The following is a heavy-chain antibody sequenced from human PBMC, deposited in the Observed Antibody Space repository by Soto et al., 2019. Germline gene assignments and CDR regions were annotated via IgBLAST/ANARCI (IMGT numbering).Heavy chain of an antibody. CDR1: GFTFSSHS. Sequence: QPGGSLRLSCAASGFTFSSHSMTWVRQAPGKGPEWVSGISGSGGRTYYADPVKGRFTISRDNSKNKLYLQMNSLRAEDTTVYYCAKSASLNNYYYRDVWGKGTTVTVSS. J-gene: IGHJ6*03. CDR3: AKSASLNNYYYRDV. CDR2: ISGSGGRT. V-gene: IGHV3-23*01.